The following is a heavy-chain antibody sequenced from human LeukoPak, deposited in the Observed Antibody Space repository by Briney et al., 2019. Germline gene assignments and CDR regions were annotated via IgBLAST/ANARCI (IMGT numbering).Heavy chain of an antibody. D-gene: IGHD3-22*01. CDR1: GFTFTNNF. Sequence: GGSLRLSCAASGFTFTNNFMSWVRQVPGKGLEWVANIKQDGSEKFYVDSVKGRFTISRDNAKNSLHLQMNSLRAEDTAVYYCARDPYYYESSGYFFGAFDIWGQGTMVTVSS. CDR2: IKQDGSEK. V-gene: IGHV3-7*01. CDR3: ARDPYYYESSGYFFGAFDI. J-gene: IGHJ3*02.